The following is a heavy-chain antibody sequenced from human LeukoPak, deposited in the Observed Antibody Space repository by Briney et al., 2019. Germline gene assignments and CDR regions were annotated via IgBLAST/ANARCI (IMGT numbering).Heavy chain of an antibody. CDR1: GVTLTSAW. V-gene: IGHV3-15*01. CDR3: LTRDYDFWSGFYSPNHYFDY. Sequence: GGSLRLSCAVSGVTLTSAWMSWVRQAPGKGLEWVGRIKGKTAAGAPDYVASVKGRFTISRDDSKNTLFLQMNSLKTEDTAVYYCLTRDYDFWSGFYSPNHYFDYWGQGTLVTVSS. D-gene: IGHD3-3*01. CDR2: IKGKTAAGAP. J-gene: IGHJ4*02.